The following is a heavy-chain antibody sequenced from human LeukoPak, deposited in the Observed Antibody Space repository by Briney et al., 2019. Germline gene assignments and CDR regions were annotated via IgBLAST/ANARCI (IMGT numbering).Heavy chain of an antibody. CDR3: ARVRSSTSLGWFDP. CDR2: INPILGIA. D-gene: IGHD2-2*01. V-gene: IGHV1-69*02. CDR1: GGTFIRYT. Sequence: SVKVSCKASGGTFIRYTISGVRQAAGQGREGMGRINPILGIANYAQKFQGRVTITADKSTSTAYMELSSLRSEDPAVYYCARVRSSTSLGWFDPWGQGTLVTVSS. J-gene: IGHJ5*02.